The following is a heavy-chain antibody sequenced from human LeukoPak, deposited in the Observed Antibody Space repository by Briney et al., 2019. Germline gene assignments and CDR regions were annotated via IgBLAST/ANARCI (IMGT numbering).Heavy chain of an antibody. Sequence: GRSLRLSCAASGFTFSSYGMHWVRQAPGKGLEWVAVIWYDGSNKYYADSVKGRFTISRDNSKNTLYLQMNSLRAEDTAVYYCARDPLTMVRGVIITETRRGYYFGYWGQGTLVTVSS. D-gene: IGHD3-10*01. CDR2: IWYDGSNK. CDR3: ARDPLTMVRGVIITETRRGYYFGY. J-gene: IGHJ4*02. CDR1: GFTFSSYG. V-gene: IGHV3-33*01.